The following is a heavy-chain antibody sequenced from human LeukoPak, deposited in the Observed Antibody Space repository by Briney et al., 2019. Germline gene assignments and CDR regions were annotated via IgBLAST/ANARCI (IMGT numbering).Heavy chain of an antibody. Sequence: GGSLRLSCAASGFTFDDYAMNWVRQAPGKGLEWVSGITSNSGRTYYADSVKGRFTNSRDNSKNTLYLQTNSLRAEDTAVYYCAKDLLVGASLVGVFNVWGQGTVVTVSS. CDR2: ITSNSGRT. V-gene: IGHV3-23*01. J-gene: IGHJ3*01. CDR3: AKDLLVGASLVGVFNV. D-gene: IGHD1-26*01. CDR1: GFTFDDYA.